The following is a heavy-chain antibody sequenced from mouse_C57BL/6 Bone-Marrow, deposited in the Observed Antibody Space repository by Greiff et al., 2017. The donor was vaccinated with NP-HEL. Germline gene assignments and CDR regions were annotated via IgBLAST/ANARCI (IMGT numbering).Heavy chain of an antibody. CDR3: ARFITTEWYFDV. V-gene: IGHV1-55*01. Sequence: QVQLQQPGAELVKPGASVKMSCKASGYTFTSYWITWVKQRPGQGLEWIGDIYPGSGSTNYNEKFKSKATLTVDTSSSTAYMQPSSLTSEDSAVYYCARFITTEWYFDVWGTGTTVTVSS. D-gene: IGHD1-1*01. J-gene: IGHJ1*03. CDR2: IYPGSGST. CDR1: GYTFTSYW.